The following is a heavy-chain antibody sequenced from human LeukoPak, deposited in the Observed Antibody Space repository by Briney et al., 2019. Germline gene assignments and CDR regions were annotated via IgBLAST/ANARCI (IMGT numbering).Heavy chain of an antibody. J-gene: IGHJ5*02. D-gene: IGHD2-15*01. Sequence: GASVKVSCKASEYTFTSYDINWVRQATGQGLEWRGWMNPNSGNTVYAQKFQGRVTMTRDTSISTAYMELSSLRSEGTAMYYCARKNYCSGGSCYSRGWFDPWGQGTLVTVSS. V-gene: IGHV1-8*01. CDR3: ARKNYCSGGSCYSRGWFDP. CDR1: EYTFTSYD. CDR2: MNPNSGNT.